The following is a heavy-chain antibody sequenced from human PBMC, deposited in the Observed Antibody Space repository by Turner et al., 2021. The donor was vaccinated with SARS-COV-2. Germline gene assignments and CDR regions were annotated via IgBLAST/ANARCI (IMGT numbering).Heavy chain of an antibody. CDR1: GFTFSSYT. Sequence: ELKLVHSGGGLVQPVGSPRLSCAASGFTFSSYTMNWVRQAPGKGQELISFIHVNGAKIYYADSVRGRFNISRDNAKTSLFLQMNNLRAEDTAVYYCTSIVGASWGQGSLVTVSS. D-gene: IGHD1-26*01. CDR2: IHVNGAKI. CDR3: TSIVGAS. V-gene: IGHV3-48*01. J-gene: IGHJ4*02.